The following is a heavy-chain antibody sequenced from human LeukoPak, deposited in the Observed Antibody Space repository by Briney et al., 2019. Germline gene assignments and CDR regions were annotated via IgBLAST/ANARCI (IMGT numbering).Heavy chain of an antibody. D-gene: IGHD3-10*01. CDR1: GFTFSSYA. CDR2: ISGSGGST. CDR3: AKGVTPFGELSLDAFDI. Sequence: GGSLRLSCAASGFTFSSYAMSWVRQAPGKGLEWVSAISGSGGSTYYADSVKGRFTISRDNSKNTLYLQMNSLRAEDTAVYYCAKGVTPFGELSLDAFDIWGQGTMVTVSS. J-gene: IGHJ3*02. V-gene: IGHV3-23*01.